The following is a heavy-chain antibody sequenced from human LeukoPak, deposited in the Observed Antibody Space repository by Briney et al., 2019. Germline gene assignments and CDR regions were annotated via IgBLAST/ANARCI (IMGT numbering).Heavy chain of an antibody. V-gene: IGHV3-7*01. Sequence: GGSLRLSCAASGFSLSDYWMNWVRQAPRRGLEWVANIKQDGTEKKYLDSVKGRFTISRDNVKNSVYLQMDSLGVEDTAVYYCVRGGRGERPNYWGLGTLVTVSS. CDR3: VRGGRGERPNY. D-gene: IGHD1-26*01. J-gene: IGHJ4*02. CDR2: IKQDGTEK. CDR1: GFSLSDYW.